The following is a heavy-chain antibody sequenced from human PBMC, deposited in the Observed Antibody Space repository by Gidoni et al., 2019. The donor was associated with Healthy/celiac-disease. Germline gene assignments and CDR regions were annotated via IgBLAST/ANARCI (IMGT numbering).Heavy chain of an antibody. J-gene: IGHJ1*01. V-gene: IGHV3-53*01. Sequence: EVQLVESGGVLIQPGGSLRLSCAASGFTVSSNYVSWVRQAPGKGLEWVSVIYSGGSTYYADSVKGRFTISRDNSKNTLYLRMNSLRAEDTAVYYGARVRRGVGATPAYFQHWGQGTLVTVSS. CDR3: ARVRRGVGATPAYFQH. D-gene: IGHD1-26*01. CDR2: IYSGGST. CDR1: GFTVSSNY.